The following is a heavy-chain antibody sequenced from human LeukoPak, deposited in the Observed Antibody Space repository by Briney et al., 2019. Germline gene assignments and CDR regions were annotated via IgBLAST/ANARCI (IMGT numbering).Heavy chain of an antibody. CDR1: GGSISSSSYY. Sequence: SETLSLTCTVSGGSISSSSYYWGWIRQPPGKGLEWIGEINHSGSTNYNPSLKSRVTISVDTSKNQFSLKLSSVTAADTAVYYCARGRVGSWYSLDYWGQGTLVTVSS. D-gene: IGHD6-13*01. V-gene: IGHV4-39*07. CDR2: INHSGST. CDR3: ARGRVGSWYSLDY. J-gene: IGHJ4*02.